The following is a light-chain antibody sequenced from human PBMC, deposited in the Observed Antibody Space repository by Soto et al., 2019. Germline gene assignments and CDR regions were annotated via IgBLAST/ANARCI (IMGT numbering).Light chain of an antibody. V-gene: IGLV2-14*01. CDR3: SSYTSISTYV. Sequence: QSALTQPASVSGSPGQSITISCTGTSSNVGGYNYVSWYQQHPGKAPKLMIYDVSNRPSGVSNRFSGSNSGNTASLTSSGLQADDAADYYRSSYTSISTYVFGTGTKVTVL. CDR2: DVS. CDR1: SSNVGGYNY. J-gene: IGLJ1*01.